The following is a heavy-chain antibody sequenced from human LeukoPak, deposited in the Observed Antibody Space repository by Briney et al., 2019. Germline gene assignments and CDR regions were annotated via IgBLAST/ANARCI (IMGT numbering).Heavy chain of an antibody. CDR2: INPNSGGT. CDR1: GYSFTGYY. D-gene: IGHD1-26*01. Sequence: ASVKVSCKASGYSFTGYYMHWVRQAPGRGLEWMGRINPNSGGTNYAQKFQGRVTMTRDTSISTAYMELSRLRSDDTAVYYCARDLVGAASIYYYYGMDVWGQGTTVTVSS. CDR3: ARDLVGAASIYYYYGMDV. V-gene: IGHV1-2*06. J-gene: IGHJ6*02.